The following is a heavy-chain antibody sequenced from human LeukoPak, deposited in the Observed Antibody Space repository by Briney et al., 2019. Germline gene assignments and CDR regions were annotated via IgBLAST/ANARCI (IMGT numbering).Heavy chain of an antibody. D-gene: IGHD6-19*01. J-gene: IGHJ1*01. Sequence: PGGSLRLSCAASGFTFSSYAMHWVRQAPGKGLEWVAVISYDGSNKYYADSVKGRFTISRDNSKNTLYLQMNSLRAEDTAVYYCAKVGYSSGWGYFQHWGQGTLVTVSS. V-gene: IGHV3-30-3*01. CDR2: ISYDGSNK. CDR3: AKVGYSSGWGYFQH. CDR1: GFTFSSYA.